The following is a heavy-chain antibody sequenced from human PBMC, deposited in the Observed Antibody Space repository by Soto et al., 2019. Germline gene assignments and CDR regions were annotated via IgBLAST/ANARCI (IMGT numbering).Heavy chain of an antibody. CDR3: ARKSTRVYYYYGMDV. J-gene: IGHJ6*02. CDR2: ISSSSSYI. CDR1: GFTFSSYS. Sequence: LRLSCAASGFTFSSYSMNWVRQAPGKGLEWVSSISSSSSYIYYADSVKGRFTISRDNAKNSLYLQMNSLRAEDTAVYYCARKSTRVYYYYGMDVWGQGTTVTVSS. V-gene: IGHV3-21*01. D-gene: IGHD2-2*01.